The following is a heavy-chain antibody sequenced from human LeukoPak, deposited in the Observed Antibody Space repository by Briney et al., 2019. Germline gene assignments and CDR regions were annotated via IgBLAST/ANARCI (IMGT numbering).Heavy chain of an antibody. CDR3: ARDTTTYSSSWTGDY. J-gene: IGHJ4*02. V-gene: IGHV3-48*04. D-gene: IGHD6-13*01. Sequence: PGGSLRLSCAASGFTFSSYSMNWVRQAPGKGLEWVSYISSSSSTIYYADSVKGRFTISRDNAKNSLYLQMNSLRAEDTAVYYCARDTTTYSSSWTGDYWGQGTLVTVSS. CDR2: ISSSSSTI. CDR1: GFTFSSYS.